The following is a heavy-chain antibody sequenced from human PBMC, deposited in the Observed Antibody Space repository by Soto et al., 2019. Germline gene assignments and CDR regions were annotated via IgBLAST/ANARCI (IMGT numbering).Heavy chain of an antibody. J-gene: IGHJ4*02. CDR1: GGSISSSNW. Sequence: QVQLQESGPGLVKPSGTLSLTCAVSGGSISSSNWWSWVRQPPGKGLEWVGEIDHSGSTNYNPSLKSRVTISVDKSKNQFSLKLSSVTAADTAVYYCARDLSQYCGGDCYSKLFDYWGQGTLVTVSS. V-gene: IGHV4-4*02. CDR3: ARDLSQYCGGDCYSKLFDY. D-gene: IGHD2-21*01. CDR2: IDHSGST.